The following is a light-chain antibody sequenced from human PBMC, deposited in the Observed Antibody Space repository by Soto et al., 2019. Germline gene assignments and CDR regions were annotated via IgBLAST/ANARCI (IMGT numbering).Light chain of an antibody. Sequence: IPMTQSPSSLSASVGDKVTITCQASQDIRHYLNWYQHKPGEAPKLLIYDASNLETGVPSRFSGGGSGTHFTLTISTLQPEDFSTYSCQQYDGLPLTFGGGTRVESK. CDR1: QDIRHY. V-gene: IGKV1-33*01. CDR3: QQYDGLPLT. CDR2: DAS. J-gene: IGKJ4*01.